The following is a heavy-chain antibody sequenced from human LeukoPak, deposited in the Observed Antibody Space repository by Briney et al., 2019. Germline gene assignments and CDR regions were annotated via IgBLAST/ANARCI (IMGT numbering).Heavy chain of an antibody. D-gene: IGHD3-22*01. CDR3: ARDKHYDSSVYFHY. J-gene: IGHJ4*02. CDR2: IHHSGST. CDR1: GYPISSGYY. Sequence: SETLSLTCAVSGYPISSGYYWGWIRQPTGKGLEWVGSIHHSGSTYYSPSLKSRVTISMDTSKNQFSLKMTSVIAADTAVYYCARDKHYDSSVYFHYWGQGTLVTVSS. V-gene: IGHV4-38-2*02.